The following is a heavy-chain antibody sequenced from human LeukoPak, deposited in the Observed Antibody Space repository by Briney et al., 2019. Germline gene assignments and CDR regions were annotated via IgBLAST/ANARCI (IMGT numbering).Heavy chain of an antibody. CDR2: ISYDGSNK. V-gene: IGHV3-30*07. D-gene: IGHD3-3*02. Sequence: PGRSLRLSCAASGFTFSSYAMHWVRQAPGKGLEWVAVISYDGSNKYYADSVKGRFTISRDNAKNSLYLRMDSLRAEDTAFYCARDRLGPSFSVSHFDLWGQGTLVTVSS. J-gene: IGHJ4*02. CDR1: GFTFSSYA. CDR3: ARDRLGPSFSVSHFDL.